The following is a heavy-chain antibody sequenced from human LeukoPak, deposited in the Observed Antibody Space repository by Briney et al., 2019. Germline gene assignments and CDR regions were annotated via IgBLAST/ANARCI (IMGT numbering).Heavy chain of an antibody. CDR2: INEDGREK. CDR1: GFIFSSYW. D-gene: IGHD3-10*01. J-gene: IGHJ5*02. CDR3: VRGGFSLDR. V-gene: IGHV3-7*01. Sequence: PGGSLRLSCAASGFIFSSYWMSWVRQAPGKGLEWVANINEDGREKYYVDSVKGRIFISRDNARHSLYLQMNSSRAEDTAVYYCVRGGFSLDRWGQGTLVTVSS.